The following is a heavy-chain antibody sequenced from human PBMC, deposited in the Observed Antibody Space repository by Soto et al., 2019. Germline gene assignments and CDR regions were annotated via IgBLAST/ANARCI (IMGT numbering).Heavy chain of an antibody. Sequence: SETLSLTCTVSGGSIISYYWSWIRQPPGKGLEWIGYIYDSGSTSYSPSLKSRLTITKDTSKNQVVLTMTNMDPVDTATYYCAHRWDYGHFDYWGQGTLVTVSS. CDR1: GGSIISYY. D-gene: IGHD3-10*01. CDR3: AHRWDYGHFDY. CDR2: IYDSGST. J-gene: IGHJ4*02. V-gene: IGHV4-59*01.